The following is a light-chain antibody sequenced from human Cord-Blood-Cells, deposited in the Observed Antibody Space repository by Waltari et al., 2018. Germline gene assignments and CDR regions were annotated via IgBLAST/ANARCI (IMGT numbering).Light chain of an antibody. CDR3: CSYAGSSTWV. CDR1: SRDVGSYNL. Sequence: QSALTQPASVSGSPGQPITIACTGTSRDVGSYNLVSWYQQPPGKAPKLMIYEGSKRPSGVSNRFSGSKSGNTASLTISGLQAEDEADYYCCSYAGSSTWVFGGGTKLTVL. J-gene: IGLJ3*02. V-gene: IGLV2-23*01. CDR2: EGS.